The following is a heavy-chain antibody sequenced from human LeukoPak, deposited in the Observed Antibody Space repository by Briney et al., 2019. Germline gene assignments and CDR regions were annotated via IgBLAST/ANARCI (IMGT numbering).Heavy chain of an antibody. J-gene: IGHJ4*02. CDR1: GGSVTSGSYC. Sequence: KTSETLSLTCTVSGGSVTSGSYCWSWIRQPPGKGLEWIGNICYSGSTNYNPPLKSRVTISVDTSKNQFSLKLGSVTAADTAVYYCAREQLGRIDYWGQGTLVTVSS. CDR2: ICYSGST. D-gene: IGHD1-1*01. CDR3: AREQLGRIDY. V-gene: IGHV4-61*01.